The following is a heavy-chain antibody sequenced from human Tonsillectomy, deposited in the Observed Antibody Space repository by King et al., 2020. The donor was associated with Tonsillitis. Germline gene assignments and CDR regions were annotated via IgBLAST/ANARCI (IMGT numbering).Heavy chain of an antibody. Sequence: VQLVESGGGVVQPGGSLRLSCAASGFTFSSYGMHWVRQAPGKGLEWVAFIRYDGSNKYYADSVKGRFTISRDNSKNTLYLQMNSLRAEDTAVYYCAKRNVVVTAVSFDYWGQGTLVTVSS. J-gene: IGHJ4*02. V-gene: IGHV3-30*02. CDR1: GFTFSSYG. D-gene: IGHD2-21*02. CDR3: AKRNVVVTAVSFDY. CDR2: IRYDGSNK.